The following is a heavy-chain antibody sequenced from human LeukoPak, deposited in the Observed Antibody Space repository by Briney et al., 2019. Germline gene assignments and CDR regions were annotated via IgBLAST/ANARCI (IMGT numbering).Heavy chain of an antibody. CDR2: ISSSSSTI. V-gene: IGHV3-48*01. Sequence: GGSLRLSCAASGFTFSSYSMNWVRQAPGKGLEWVSYISSSSSTIYYADSVKGRFTISRDNAKNSLYLQMNSLRAEDTAVYYCARAPVHDYYYYYMDVWGKGTTVTVSS. J-gene: IGHJ6*03. CDR1: GFTFSSYS. D-gene: IGHD1-1*01. CDR3: ARAPVHDYYYYYMDV.